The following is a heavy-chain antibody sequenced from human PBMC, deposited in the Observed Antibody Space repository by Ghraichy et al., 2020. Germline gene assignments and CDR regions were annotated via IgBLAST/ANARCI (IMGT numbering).Heavy chain of an antibody. J-gene: IGHJ4*02. Sequence: GGSLRLSCAASGFRFRKYSMHWVRQAPGKGLEWVSLIRGDGSVTYSADSVKGRFTISRDNSRDSLFLQMNGLRPEDSALYYCVKEHDSGWPNFDSWGQGTLVSVSS. CDR2: IRGDGSVT. D-gene: IGHD6-19*01. CDR1: GFRFRKYS. V-gene: IGHV3-43*01. CDR3: VKEHDSGWPNFDS.